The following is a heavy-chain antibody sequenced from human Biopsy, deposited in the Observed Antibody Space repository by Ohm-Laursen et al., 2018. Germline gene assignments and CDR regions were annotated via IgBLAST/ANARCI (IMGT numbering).Heavy chain of an antibody. CDR3: AIDGNDFLTDYLKIDQ. D-gene: IGHD3-9*01. CDR2: ISGYTGNT. J-gene: IGHJ4*02. Sequence: SVKVSCKASGYTFSNYGMSWVRQAPGQGLEWMGWISGYTGNTNYAQKFQGRVTMTTDTSTSTAYMELRSLRSDDTAVYYCAIDGNDFLTDYLKIDQWGQGTLVTVSS. CDR1: GYTFSNYG. V-gene: IGHV1-18*01.